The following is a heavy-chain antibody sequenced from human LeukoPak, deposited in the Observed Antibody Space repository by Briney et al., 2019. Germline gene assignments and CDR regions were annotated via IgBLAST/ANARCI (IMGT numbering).Heavy chain of an antibody. CDR1: GDSVSSNSAA. CDR2: TYYRSKWYN. D-gene: IGHD1-26*01. V-gene: IGHV6-1*01. CDR3: TRLVGGTSDN. Sequence: SQTLSLTCAISGDSVSSNSAAWDWIRQSPSTGLEWLGRTYYRSKWYNDYAVSVKSRITIKPDTSKNQFSLQLNSVTPEDTAVYYCTRLVGGTSDNWGQGTLVTVSS. J-gene: IGHJ4*02.